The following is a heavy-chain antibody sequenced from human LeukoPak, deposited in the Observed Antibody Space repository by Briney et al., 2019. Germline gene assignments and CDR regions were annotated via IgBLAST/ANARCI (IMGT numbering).Heavy chain of an antibody. V-gene: IGHV3-23*01. D-gene: IGHD3-3*01. CDR2: ISGSGGST. Sequence: PGGSLRLSCAASGFTFSSYAMSWVRQAPGKGLEWVSAISGSGGSTYYADSVKGRFTISRDNSKNTLYLQMNSLRAEDTAVYYCAKDPPYYDFWSGYYSDYWGQGTLVTVSS. CDR3: AKDPPYYDFWSGYYSDY. CDR1: GFTFSSYA. J-gene: IGHJ4*02.